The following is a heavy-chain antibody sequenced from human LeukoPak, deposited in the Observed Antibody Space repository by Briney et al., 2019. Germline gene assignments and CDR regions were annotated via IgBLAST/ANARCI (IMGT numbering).Heavy chain of an antibody. Sequence: ESSETLSLTCTVSGGSISSYYWSWIRQPPGKGLEWIGYIYYSGSTNYNPSLKSRVTISVDTSKNQFSLKLSSVTAADTAVYYWARGSSLPLDYWGQGTLVTVSS. CDR3: ARGSSLPLDY. D-gene: IGHD6-13*01. V-gene: IGHV4-59*01. J-gene: IGHJ4*02. CDR1: GGSISSYY. CDR2: IYYSGST.